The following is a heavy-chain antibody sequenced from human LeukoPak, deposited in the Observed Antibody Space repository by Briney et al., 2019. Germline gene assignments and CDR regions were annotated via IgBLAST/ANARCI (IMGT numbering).Heavy chain of an antibody. Sequence: SETLSLTCTVSGGSISSSSYYWGWIRQPPGKGLEWIGSIYYSGSTYYNPSLKSRVTISVDTSKNQFSLKLSSVTAADTAVYYCARPRLSGSYYRVFDYWGQGTLVTVSS. D-gene: IGHD1-26*01. CDR1: GGSISSSSYY. CDR3: ARPRLSGSYYRVFDY. CDR2: IYYSGST. J-gene: IGHJ4*02. V-gene: IGHV4-39*07.